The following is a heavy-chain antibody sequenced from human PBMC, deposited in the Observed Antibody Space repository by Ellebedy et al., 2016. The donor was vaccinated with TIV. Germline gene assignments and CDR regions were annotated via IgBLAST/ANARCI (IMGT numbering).Heavy chain of an antibody. V-gene: IGHV1-18*01. D-gene: IGHD6-13*01. CDR3: ARSGSSGWYEVPDY. CDR2: ISAYNDNT. Sequence: ASVKVSXXASGYTFTSYGINWVRQAPGQGLEWMGWISAYNDNTNYARKLQGRVTMTTDTSTGTAYMELRSLRSDDTAVYYCARSGSSGWYEVPDYWGQGTLVTVSS. CDR1: GYTFTSYG. J-gene: IGHJ4*02.